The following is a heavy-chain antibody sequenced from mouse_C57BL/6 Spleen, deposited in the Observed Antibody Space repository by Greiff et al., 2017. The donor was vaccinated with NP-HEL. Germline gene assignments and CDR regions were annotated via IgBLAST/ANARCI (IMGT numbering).Heavy chain of an antibody. Sequence: EVKLMESGGGLVQPGGSMKLSCVASGFTFSNYWMNWVRQSPEKGLEWVAQIRLKSDNYASHYAESVKGRFTISRDDSKSSVYLQMNNLRAEDTGIYYCTGGVLRSHFDYWGQGTTLTVSS. V-gene: IGHV6-3*01. D-gene: IGHD1-1*01. CDR1: GFTFSNYW. CDR2: IRLKSDNYAS. J-gene: IGHJ2*01. CDR3: TGGVLRSHFDY.